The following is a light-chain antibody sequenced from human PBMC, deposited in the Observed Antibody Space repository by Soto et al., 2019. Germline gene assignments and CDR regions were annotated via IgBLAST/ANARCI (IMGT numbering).Light chain of an antibody. J-gene: IGKJ3*01. CDR2: DAS. Sequence: EIVLTQSPGTLSLSPGERATLSCRASQSVSSSSLAWYQQKRGQAPRLLIHDASSRATGIPDRFSGSGSGTDFTLTISRLEPEDFAVYYCQQYGGSPFTFGPGTKVDIK. CDR3: QQYGGSPFT. V-gene: IGKV3-20*01. CDR1: QSVSSSS.